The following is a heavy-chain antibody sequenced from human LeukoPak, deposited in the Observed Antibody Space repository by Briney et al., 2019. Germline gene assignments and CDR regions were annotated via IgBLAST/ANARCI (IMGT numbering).Heavy chain of an antibody. Sequence: GGSLRLSCAASGFTFSSYSVNWVRQAPGKGLEWVSSISSSSSYIYYADSVKGRFTMSRDNAKNSLYLQMNSLRAEDTAVYYCASRYCSGGSCYSGWGAGFDPWGQGTLVTVSS. D-gene: IGHD2-15*01. CDR2: ISSSSSYI. CDR3: ASRYCSGGSCYSGWGAGFDP. V-gene: IGHV3-21*01. CDR1: GFTFSSYS. J-gene: IGHJ5*02.